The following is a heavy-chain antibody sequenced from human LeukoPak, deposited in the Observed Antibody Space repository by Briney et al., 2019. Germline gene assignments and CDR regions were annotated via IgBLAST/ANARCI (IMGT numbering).Heavy chain of an antibody. Sequence: ASVKVSCKASGYTFTGYFMNWVRQAPGQGLEWMGWISGYNGNTKYAQKLQGRVTMTTDTSTSTAYMELRSLRSDDTAVYYCAREVATITVAAAGGIDYWGQGTLVTVSS. CDR1: GYTFTGYF. V-gene: IGHV1-18*04. CDR3: AREVATITVAAAGGIDY. CDR2: ISGYNGNT. D-gene: IGHD5-12*01. J-gene: IGHJ4*02.